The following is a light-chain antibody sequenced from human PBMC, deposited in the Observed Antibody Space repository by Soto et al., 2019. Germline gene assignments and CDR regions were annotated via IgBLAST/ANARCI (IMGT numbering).Light chain of an antibody. CDR3: LQDRKYPRT. CDR1: QDIRGD. Sequence: AIQMTQSPSSLSASVGDRVTITSRTIQDIRGDLGWYQQKPGKAPKALIYGASNLQSGVPSRFSGSGFGTDFTLTISSLLPEDLATYYCLQDRKYPRTFGQGTKVESK. V-gene: IGKV1-6*01. CDR2: GAS. J-gene: IGKJ1*01.